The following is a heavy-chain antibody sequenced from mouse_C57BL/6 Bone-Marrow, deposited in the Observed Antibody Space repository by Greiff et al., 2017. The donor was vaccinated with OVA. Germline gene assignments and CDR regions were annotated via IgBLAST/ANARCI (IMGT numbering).Heavy chain of an antibody. J-gene: IGHJ2*01. Sequence: QVQLQQPGAELVKPGASVKLSCKASGYTFTSYWMHWVKQRPGQGLEWIGKIHPTSGSTNYHEKFKSKATLTVDKSSSTAYMQLSSLTSEDSAVYYGARRWYYYGSSGGYWGQGTTLTVSS. D-gene: IGHD1-1*01. V-gene: IGHV1-64*01. CDR1: GYTFTSYW. CDR3: ARRWYYYGSSGGY. CDR2: IHPTSGST.